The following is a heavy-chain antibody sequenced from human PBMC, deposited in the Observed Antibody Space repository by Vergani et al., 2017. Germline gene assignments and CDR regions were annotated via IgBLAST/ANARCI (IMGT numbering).Heavy chain of an antibody. V-gene: IGHV4-59*01. J-gene: IGHJ2*01. Sequence: QVQLQESGPGLVKPSETLSLTCTVSGGSISSYYWSWIRQPPGKGLEWIGYIYYSGSTNYNPSLKSRVTISVDTSKNQFSLKLSSVTAADTAVYYCARDRPKAQQWLAXFDLWGRGTLVTVSS. CDR2: IYYSGST. D-gene: IGHD6-19*01. CDR1: GGSISSYY. CDR3: ARDRPKAQQWLAXFDL.